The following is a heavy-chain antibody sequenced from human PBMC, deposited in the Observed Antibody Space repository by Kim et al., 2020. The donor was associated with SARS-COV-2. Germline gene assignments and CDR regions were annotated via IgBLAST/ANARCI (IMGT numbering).Heavy chain of an antibody. CDR1: GFTFSSYW. D-gene: IGHD3-3*01. J-gene: IGHJ6*04. V-gene: IGHV3-7*01. Sequence: GGSLRLSCAASGFTFSSYWMSWVRQAPGKGLEWVANIKQDGSEKYYVDSVKGRFTISRDNAKNSLYLQMNSLRAEDAAVYYCARDRGRGAYDFWSGYYKWEGAYYYSGIDVWGEGTTVTVSS. CDR3: ARDRGRGAYDFWSGYYKWEGAYYYSGIDV. CDR2: IKQDGSEK.